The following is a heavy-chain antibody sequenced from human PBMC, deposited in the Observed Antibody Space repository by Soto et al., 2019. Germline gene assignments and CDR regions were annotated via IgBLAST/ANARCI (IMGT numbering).Heavy chain of an antibody. J-gene: IGHJ4*02. CDR3: ARSLYDSSGYYYLN. CDR1: GGSISSGNYY. V-gene: IGHV4-30-4*01. D-gene: IGHD3-22*01. Sequence: SETLSLTCTVSGGSISSGNYYWSWIRQPPGKGLEWIGYIYYSGSTYYNPSLKSRVTISVDTSKNQFSLKLSSVTAADTAVYYCARSLYDSSGYYYLNWGQGTPVTVS. CDR2: IYYSGST.